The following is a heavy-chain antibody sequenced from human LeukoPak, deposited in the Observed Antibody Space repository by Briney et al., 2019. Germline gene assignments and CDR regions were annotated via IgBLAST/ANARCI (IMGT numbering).Heavy chain of an antibody. D-gene: IGHD3-10*01. CDR2: VRNDGGDK. V-gene: IGHV3-30*02. CDR3: AKHYYGSGSQKYYFDY. Sequence: GGSLRLSCAASGFIFSDYGMHWVRQAPGKGLEWVTMVRNDGGDKYYAGSVRGRFTISRDNSKNTLYLQMNSLRPGDTAVYYCAKHYYGSGSQKYYFDYWGQGTLVTVSS. CDR1: GFIFSDYG. J-gene: IGHJ4*02.